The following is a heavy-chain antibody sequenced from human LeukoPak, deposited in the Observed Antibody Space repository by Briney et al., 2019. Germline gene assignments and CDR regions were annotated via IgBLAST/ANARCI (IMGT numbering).Heavy chain of an antibody. CDR1: GFTVSSNY. D-gene: IGHD5-24*01. Sequence: GGSLRLSCAVSGFTVSSNYMSWVRRAPGKGLEWVSIIYRGGGTKYADSVKGRFTISRDNSKNTLILQMNSLRAEDTAVYYCARAGMGPSDAFDIWGQGTMVTVSS. CDR3: ARAGMGPSDAFDI. V-gene: IGHV3-66*01. J-gene: IGHJ3*02. CDR2: IYRGGGT.